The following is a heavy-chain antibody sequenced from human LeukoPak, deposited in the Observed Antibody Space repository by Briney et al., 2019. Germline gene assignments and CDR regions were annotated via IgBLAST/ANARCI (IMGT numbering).Heavy chain of an antibody. D-gene: IGHD3-10*01. CDR2: ISSSSSTI. J-gene: IGHJ5*02. CDR3: ARDKERGWFGEFPNWFDP. V-gene: IGHV3-48*02. CDR1: GFTFSSYS. Sequence: AGSLRLSCAASGFTFSSYSMNWVRQAPGKGLEWVSYISSSSSTIYYADSVKGRFTISRDNAKNSLYLQMNSLRDEDTAVYYCARDKERGWFGEFPNWFDPWGQGTLVTVSS.